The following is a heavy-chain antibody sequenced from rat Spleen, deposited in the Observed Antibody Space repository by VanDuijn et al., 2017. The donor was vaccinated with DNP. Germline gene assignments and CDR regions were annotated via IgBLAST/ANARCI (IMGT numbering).Heavy chain of an antibody. CDR2: ISYSGRT. J-gene: IGHJ2*01. CDR1: GYSITSDY. D-gene: IGHD1-11*01. V-gene: IGHV3-1*01. CDR3: ARWRIGPHYFDY. Sequence: EVQLQESGPGLVKSSQSLPLTCSVTGYSITSDYWGWIRKFPGNKMAWIGHISYSGRTTYNPSLKSRISISTDTSKNQFFLQLNSVSTDDTATYYCARWRIGPHYFDYWGQGVMVTVSS.